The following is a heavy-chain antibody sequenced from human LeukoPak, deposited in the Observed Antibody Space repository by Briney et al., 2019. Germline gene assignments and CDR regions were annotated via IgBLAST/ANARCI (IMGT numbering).Heavy chain of an antibody. Sequence: PGGSLRLSCEASGFTFGSHAMYWVRQAPGEGLEWVAGIFGSGGSPHYADSVKGRFTISRDNSRNTVYLQINSLRAEDTAAYYCGKTTVGYSSGQKPAWPVDYWGQGTLVTVSS. V-gene: IGHV3-23*01. D-gene: IGHD5-18*01. CDR3: GKTTVGYSSGQKPAWPVDY. CDR1: GFTFGSHA. CDR2: IFGSGGSP. J-gene: IGHJ4*02.